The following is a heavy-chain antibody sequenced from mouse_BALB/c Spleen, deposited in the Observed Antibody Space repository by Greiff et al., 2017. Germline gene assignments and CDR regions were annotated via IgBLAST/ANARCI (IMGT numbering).Heavy chain of an antibody. Sequence: QVQLQQPGAELVKPGASVKMSCKASGYTFTSYWMHWVKQRPGQGLEWIGVIDPSDSYTSYNQKFKGKATLTVDTSSSTAYMQLSSLTSEDSAVYYCTRPTTRGSPYYFDYWGQGTTLTVSS. V-gene: IGHV1S127*01. CDR3: TRPTTRGSPYYFDY. CDR1: GYTFTSYW. CDR2: IDPSDSYT. J-gene: IGHJ2*01. D-gene: IGHD1-1*01.